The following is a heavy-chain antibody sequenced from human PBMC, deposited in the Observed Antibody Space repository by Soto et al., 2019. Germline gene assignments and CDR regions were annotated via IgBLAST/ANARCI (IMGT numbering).Heavy chain of an antibody. V-gene: IGHV3-30*18. Sequence: QVQLVESGGGVVQPGRSLRLSCAASGFTFSNYGMYWVRQAPGKGLEWVAFISYDGSSKFYADPMKGRHTISRDNSKNTLYLQMNSLRAEDTVVYYCVKGIGNYWAFAYGGQGTLLTVSS. D-gene: IGHD1-26*01. CDR2: ISYDGSSK. CDR3: VKGIGNYWAFAY. CDR1: GFTFSNYG. J-gene: IGHJ4*02.